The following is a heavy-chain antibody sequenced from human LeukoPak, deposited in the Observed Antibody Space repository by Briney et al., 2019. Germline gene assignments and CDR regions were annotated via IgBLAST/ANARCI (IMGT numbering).Heavy chain of an antibody. V-gene: IGHV3-23*01. CDR1: GFTFNTYA. CDR3: AKEGPLWGSGSYPFDY. D-gene: IGHD3-10*01. CDR2: ISGSGGST. J-gene: IGHJ4*02. Sequence: GGSLRLSCAASGFTFNTYAMSWVRQAPGKGLEWVSAISGSGGSTYYADSVKGRFTISRDNSKNTLYLQMNSLRAEDTAVYYCAKEGPLWGSGSYPFDYWGQGTLVTVSS.